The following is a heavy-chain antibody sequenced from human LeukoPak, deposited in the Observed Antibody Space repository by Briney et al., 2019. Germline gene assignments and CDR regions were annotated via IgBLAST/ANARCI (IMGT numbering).Heavy chain of an antibody. Sequence: PSETLSLTCTVSGGSISSYYWSWIRQPPGKGLEWIGYIYYSGSTNYNPSLKSRVTISVDTSKNQFSPKLSSVTAADTAVYYCARDRGDSTPFDYWGQGTLVTVSS. CDR3: ARDRGDSTPFDY. J-gene: IGHJ4*02. CDR2: IYYSGST. D-gene: IGHD4-17*01. CDR1: GGSISSYY. V-gene: IGHV4-59*01.